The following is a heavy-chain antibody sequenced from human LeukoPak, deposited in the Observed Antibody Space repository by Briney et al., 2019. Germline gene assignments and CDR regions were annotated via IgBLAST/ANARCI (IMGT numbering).Heavy chain of an antibody. V-gene: IGHV3-30-3*01. CDR2: ISYDGSNK. D-gene: IGHD5-18*01. Sequence: GRSLRLSCAASGFTFSSYAMHWVRQAPGKGLEWVAVISYDGSNKYYADSVKVRFTISRDNSKNTLYLQMNSLRAEDTAVYYCARTRGYSYGYFDYWGQGTLVTVSS. CDR1: GFTFSSYA. CDR3: ARTRGYSYGYFDY. J-gene: IGHJ4*02.